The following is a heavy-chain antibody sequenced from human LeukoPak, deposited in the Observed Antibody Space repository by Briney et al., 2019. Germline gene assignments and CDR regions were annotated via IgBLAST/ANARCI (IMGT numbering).Heavy chain of an antibody. J-gene: IGHJ4*02. CDR1: GDSISTSSYY. Sequence: SETLSLTCTVSGDSISTSSYYWGWVRQTPGKGLEWLGSIYYSSITHYNPSLKSRLTIYVDTSRNQFSLHLFSVTAADTAVFYCARSDYYDYRQIDYWGQGTLVTVSS. CDR2: IYYSSIT. CDR3: ARSDYYDYRQIDY. D-gene: IGHD3-16*01. V-gene: IGHV4-39*01.